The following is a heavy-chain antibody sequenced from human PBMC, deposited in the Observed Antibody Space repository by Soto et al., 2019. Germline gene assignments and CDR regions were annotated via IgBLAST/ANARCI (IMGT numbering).Heavy chain of an antibody. D-gene: IGHD5-12*01. CDR3: ARFASGKSAST. CDR1: GFTFSDYW. V-gene: IGHV3-7*05. J-gene: IGHJ5*02. CDR2: IKYDGSEE. Sequence: EVQVVESGGGLVQPGGSLRLSCAGSGFTFSDYWMSWARQAPGKGLEWVANIKYDGSEEYYVDSVRGRFTISRDSAMNSLHLQMNSLRADDTAVYYCARFASGKSASTWGQGTLVTVSS.